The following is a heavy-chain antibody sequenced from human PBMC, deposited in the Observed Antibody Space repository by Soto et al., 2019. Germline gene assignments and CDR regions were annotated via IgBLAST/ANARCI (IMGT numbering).Heavy chain of an antibody. CDR1: GGSISSSSYY. Sequence: PSETLSLTCTVSGGSISSSSYYWGWIRQPPGKGLEWIGSIYYSGNTYYNPSLKSRVTISVDTAKNQFSLKLNSVTAADTAVYYCARVGNSVWFGESLRWFDPWGQGTLVTVSS. D-gene: IGHD3-10*01. V-gene: IGHV4-39*01. CDR3: ARVGNSVWFGESLRWFDP. CDR2: IYYSGNT. J-gene: IGHJ5*02.